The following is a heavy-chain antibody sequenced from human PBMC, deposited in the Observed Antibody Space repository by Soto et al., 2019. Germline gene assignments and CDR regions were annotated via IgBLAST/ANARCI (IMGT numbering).Heavy chain of an antibody. CDR1: GGSISSYY. CDR2: IYYSGST. Sequence: SETLSLTCTVSGGSISSYYWSWIRQPPGKGLEWIGYIYYSGSTNYNPSLKSRVTISVETSKNQFSLKLSSVTAADTAVYYCARGALVRGFLYYYYMDVWGKGTTVTVSS. D-gene: IGHD3-10*02. V-gene: IGHV4-59*01. J-gene: IGHJ6*03. CDR3: ARGALVRGFLYYYYMDV.